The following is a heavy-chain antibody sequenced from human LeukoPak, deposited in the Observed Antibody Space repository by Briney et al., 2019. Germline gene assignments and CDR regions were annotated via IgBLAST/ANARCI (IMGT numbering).Heavy chain of an antibody. J-gene: IGHJ3*02. CDR3: ANTQSQGHLNDAFDI. D-gene: IGHD3-3*02. Sequence: PGGSLRLSCAASGFTFSSYGMHWVRQAPGKGLEWVAVISYDGSNKYYADSVKGRFTISRDNSKNTLYLQMNSLRAEDTAVYYCANTQSQGHLNDAFDIWGQGTMVTVSS. V-gene: IGHV3-30*18. CDR1: GFTFSSYG. CDR2: ISYDGSNK.